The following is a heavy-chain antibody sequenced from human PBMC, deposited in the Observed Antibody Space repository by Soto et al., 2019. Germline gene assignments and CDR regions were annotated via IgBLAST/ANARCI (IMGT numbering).Heavy chain of an antibody. V-gene: IGHV3-23*01. D-gene: IGHD5-12*01. CDR1: GFTFSSYA. Sequence: GGSLRLSCAASGFTFSSYAMSWVRQAPGKGLEWVSAISGSGGSTYYADSVKGRFTISRDNSRNTLYLQMNSLRAEDTAVYYCAKDRQGRTITMLFLAPAYWGQGTLVTVSS. CDR2: ISGSGGST. J-gene: IGHJ4*02. CDR3: AKDRQGRTITMLFLAPAY.